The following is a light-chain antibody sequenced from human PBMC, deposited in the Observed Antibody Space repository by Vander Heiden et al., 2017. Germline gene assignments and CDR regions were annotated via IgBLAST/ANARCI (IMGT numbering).Light chain of an antibody. V-gene: IGLV2-23*01. CDR1: SSDVGSYNL. Sequence: QSALTQPASVSGSPGQSITISCTGTSSDVGSYNLVSWYQQHPGKAPKRMIYEGSKRPSGVSNRFSGSKSGNKASLTISGLQAEDEADYYCCSYAGSSLVFGGGTKLTVL. CDR2: EGS. J-gene: IGLJ2*01. CDR3: CSYAGSSLV.